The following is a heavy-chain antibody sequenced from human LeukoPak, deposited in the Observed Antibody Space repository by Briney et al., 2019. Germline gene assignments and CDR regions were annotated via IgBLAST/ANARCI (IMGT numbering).Heavy chain of an antibody. D-gene: IGHD2-8*02. CDR3: ARQALLGSYWFFDL. V-gene: IGHV4-4*09. CDR2: IYTSGST. Sequence: SETLSLTCTVSGASIRTNYWSWIRQPPGNGLEWIGYIYTSGSTNHSPSLKGRVSLSMDTSKNHFSLTLSSVTAADTAVYYCARQALLGSYWFFDLWGRGTLVTVSS. CDR1: GASIRTNY. J-gene: IGHJ2*01.